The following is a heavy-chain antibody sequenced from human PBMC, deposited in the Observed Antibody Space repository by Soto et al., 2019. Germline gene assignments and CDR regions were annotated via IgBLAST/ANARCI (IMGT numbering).Heavy chain of an antibody. CDR2: IYYSGST. D-gene: IGHD6-6*01. CDR3: ARLGAALLWFDP. CDR1: GGSISSSSYY. Sequence: PSETLSLTCTVSGGSISSSSYYWGWIRQPPGKGLEWIGSIYYSGSTYYNPSLKSRVTISVDTSKNQFSLKLSSVTAADTAVYYCARLGAALLWFDPWGQGTLVTVSS. J-gene: IGHJ5*02. V-gene: IGHV4-39*01.